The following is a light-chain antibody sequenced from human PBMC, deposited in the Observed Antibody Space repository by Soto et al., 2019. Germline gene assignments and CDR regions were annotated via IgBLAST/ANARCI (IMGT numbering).Light chain of an antibody. CDR3: AVWDDSLTGWV. CDR2: DVD. J-gene: IGLJ3*02. V-gene: IGLV2-11*01. Sequence: QSALTQPRSVSGSPGQSVAISCTGTSSDIGGYNYVSWYQQHPGKAPKVMIYDVDKRPSGVPDRFSGSKSGNTASLTISDLQTEDEADYYCAVWDDSLTGWVFGGGTKLTVL. CDR1: SSDIGGYNY.